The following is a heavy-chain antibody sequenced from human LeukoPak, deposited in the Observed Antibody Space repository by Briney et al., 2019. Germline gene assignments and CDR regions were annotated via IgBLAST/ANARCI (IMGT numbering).Heavy chain of an antibody. J-gene: IGHJ4*02. CDR2: ISGSGGST. D-gene: IGHD4-17*01. CDR1: GFTFSSYA. Sequence: GGSLRLSCAASGFTFSSYAMSWVRQAPGKVLEWVSAISGSGGSTYYADSVKGRFTISRDNSKNTLYLQMNSLRAEDTAVYYCAKGGTYGDSPLYFDYWGQGTLVTVSS. CDR3: AKGGTYGDSPLYFDY. V-gene: IGHV3-23*01.